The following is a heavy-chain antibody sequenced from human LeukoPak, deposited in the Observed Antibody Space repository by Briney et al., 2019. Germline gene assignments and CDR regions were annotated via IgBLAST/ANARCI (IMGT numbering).Heavy chain of an antibody. Sequence: SQTLSLTCTVSGGSISSGSYYWNWIRQPAGKGLEWIGRIYTSGSTNYNPSLKSRVTISVDTSKNQFSLKLSSVTAADTAVYYCAREGTEEGFDYWGQGTLVTVSS. D-gene: IGHD1-14*01. V-gene: IGHV4-61*02. CDR1: GGSISSGSYY. CDR3: AREGTEEGFDY. CDR2: IYTSGST. J-gene: IGHJ4*02.